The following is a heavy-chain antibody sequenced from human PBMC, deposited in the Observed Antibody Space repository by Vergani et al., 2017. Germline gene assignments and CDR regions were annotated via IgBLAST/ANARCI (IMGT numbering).Heavy chain of an antibody. J-gene: IGHJ3*02. CDR1: GFTFDDYA. CDR3: AKDTGYTSSWEDAFDI. D-gene: IGHD6-13*01. CDR2: ISWNSVST. V-gene: IGHV3-9*01. Sequence: EVQLVASGGGLVQPGRSLRLSCAASGFTFDDYAMHWVRQAPGKGLEWVSGISWNSVSTGYADSVKGRFTISRDNAKNSLYLQMNSLRAEDTALYYCAKDTGYTSSWEDAFDIWGQGTMVTVSS.